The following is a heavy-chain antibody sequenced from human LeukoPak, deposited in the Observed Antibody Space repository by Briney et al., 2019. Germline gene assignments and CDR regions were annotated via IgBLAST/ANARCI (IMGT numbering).Heavy chain of an antibody. J-gene: IGHJ4*02. Sequence: GGSLRLSCAASGFTFSRFDMSWVRQAPGKRLEWVSSISGSGGGTYYADSVKGRFTISRDNSKNTLYLQMNSLRAEDTAVYYCARGVFTMVRGPEYDYWGQGTLVTVSS. V-gene: IGHV3-23*01. CDR1: GFTFSRFD. CDR2: ISGSGGGT. CDR3: ARGVFTMVRGPEYDY. D-gene: IGHD3-10*01.